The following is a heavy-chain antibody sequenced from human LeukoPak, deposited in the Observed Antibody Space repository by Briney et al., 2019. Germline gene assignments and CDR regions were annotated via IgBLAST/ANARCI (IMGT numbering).Heavy chain of an antibody. Sequence: GGSLRLSCAASGFTFSNYWMHWVRQAPGKGLVWVSRINTDGSSTNYADSVKGRFTISRDNAKNTVYLQMNSLRAEDTAVYYCANGAFRLYYIDVWGKGTTVTVSS. CDR3: ANGAFRLYYIDV. D-gene: IGHD3-16*01. CDR2: INTDGSST. CDR1: GFTFSNYW. J-gene: IGHJ6*03. V-gene: IGHV3-74*01.